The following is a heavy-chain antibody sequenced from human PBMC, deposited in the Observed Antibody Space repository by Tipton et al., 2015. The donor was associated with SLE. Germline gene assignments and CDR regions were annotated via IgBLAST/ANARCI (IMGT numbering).Heavy chain of an antibody. CDR3: ARSGASSCSGGSCYAYYFDY. J-gene: IGHJ4*02. D-gene: IGHD2-15*01. CDR2: ISAYNGNT. Sequence: QSGAEVKKPGASVKVSCKASGYTFNIYGIGWVRQAPGQGLEWMAWISAYNGNTNYAQKYQGRVTMTTDTSTSTAYMELWSLTSDDTAIYYCARSGASSCSGGSCYAYYFDYWGQGTLVTVSS. V-gene: IGHV1-18*01. CDR1: GYTFNIYG.